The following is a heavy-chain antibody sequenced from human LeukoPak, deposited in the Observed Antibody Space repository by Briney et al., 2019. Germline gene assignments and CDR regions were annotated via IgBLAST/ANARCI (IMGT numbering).Heavy chain of an antibody. J-gene: IGHJ3*02. V-gene: IGHV4-59*01. Sequence: SESLSLTCTVPVRSISSYDRSWIRQPPWKGLEWLGYIYYSGSTNYNPSLKSRVTISVDTSKNQFSLKLSSVTAADTAVYYCARGKRSYGRKTDAFDIWGQGTMVTVSS. CDR2: IYYSGST. D-gene: IGHD5-18*01. CDR3: ARGKRSYGRKTDAFDI. CDR1: VRSISSYD.